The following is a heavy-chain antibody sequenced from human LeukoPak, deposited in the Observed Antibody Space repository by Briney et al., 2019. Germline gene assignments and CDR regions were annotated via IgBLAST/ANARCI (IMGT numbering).Heavy chain of an antibody. CDR1: GGSISSYY. Sequence: SETLSLTCTVSGGSISSYYWSWIRQPPGKGLEWIGYIYYSGSTNYNPSLKSRVTISVDTSKNQFSLKLSSVTAADTAVYYCARHGLDSGSYPWFDPWGHGTLVTVSS. D-gene: IGHD1-26*01. CDR3: ARHGLDSGSYPWFDP. CDR2: IYYSGST. J-gene: IGHJ5*02. V-gene: IGHV4-59*08.